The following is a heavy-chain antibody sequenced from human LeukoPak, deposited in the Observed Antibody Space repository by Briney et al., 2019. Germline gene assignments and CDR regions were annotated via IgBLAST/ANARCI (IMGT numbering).Heavy chain of an antibody. V-gene: IGHV3-23*01. J-gene: IGHJ4*02. CDR2: ISGSGTNS. CDR3: AKSKSPYPMDYIFDF. Sequence: GGSLRLSCAASGFTFTSYAMSWVRQAPGKGLEWVSAISGSGTNSYYADSVKGRFTISRDNSKNTLYVQMNSLRTDDAAVYYCAKSKSPYPMDYIFDFWGQGTLVTVSS. CDR1: GFTFTSYA. D-gene: IGHD4-11*01.